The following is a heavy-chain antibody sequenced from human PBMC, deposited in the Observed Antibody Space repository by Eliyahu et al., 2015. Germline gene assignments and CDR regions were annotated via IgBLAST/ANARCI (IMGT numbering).Heavy chain of an antibody. CDR3: AKDRAAGLDY. J-gene: IGHJ4*02. CDR2: ISGSGGST. Sequence: EVQLVESGGGLVQPGGSLRLXCXAXGFTFSSXAMSWVRQAPGKGLEWVSAISGSGGSTYYADSVKGRFTISRDNSKNTLYLQMNSLRAEDTAVYYCAKDRAAGLDYWGQGTLVTVSS. V-gene: IGHV3-23*04. D-gene: IGHD6-13*01. CDR1: GFTFSSXA.